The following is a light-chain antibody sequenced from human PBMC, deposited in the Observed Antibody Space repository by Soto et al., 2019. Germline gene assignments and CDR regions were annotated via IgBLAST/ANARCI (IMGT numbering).Light chain of an antibody. CDR2: GAS. J-gene: IGKJ1*01. Sequence: EIVMTQSPATLSLSPGESATLSFRASQYISTNLAWYQQKPGQAPRLLIYGASTRATGIPARFSGSGSGTDFTLTISRLEPEDFAVYYCQQYGSSRTFGQGTKVDIK. CDR1: QYISTN. CDR3: QQYGSSRT. V-gene: IGKV3-20*01.